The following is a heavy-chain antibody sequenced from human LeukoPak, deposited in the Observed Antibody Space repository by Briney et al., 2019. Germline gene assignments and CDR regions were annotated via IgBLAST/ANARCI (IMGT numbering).Heavy chain of an antibody. J-gene: IGHJ4*02. CDR1: GFTFSSYS. D-gene: IGHD3-22*01. V-gene: IGHV3-21*01. Sequence: GGSLRLSCAASGFTFSSYSMNWVRQAPGKGLEWVSSISSSSSYIYYADSVKGRFTISRDNAKNSLYLQMNSLRAEDTAVYYCAREVAHYYDSSGYPLDYWGQGTLVTVSS. CDR2: ISSSSSYI. CDR3: AREVAHYYDSSGYPLDY.